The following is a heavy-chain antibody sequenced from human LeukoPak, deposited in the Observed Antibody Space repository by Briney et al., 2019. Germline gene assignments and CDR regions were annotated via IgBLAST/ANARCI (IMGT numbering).Heavy chain of an antibody. CDR1: GGSISSSNW. CDR3: ARGSGNLRHLFGSYYFDY. V-gene: IGHV4-4*02. CDR2: IYHSGST. J-gene: IGHJ4*02. D-gene: IGHD3-10*01. Sequence: SETLSLTCAVSGGSISSSNWWSWVRQPPGKGLEWIGEIYHSGSTNYNPSLKSRVTISVDKSKNQFSLKLSSVTAADTAVYYCARGSGNLRHLFGSYYFDYWGQGTLVTVSS.